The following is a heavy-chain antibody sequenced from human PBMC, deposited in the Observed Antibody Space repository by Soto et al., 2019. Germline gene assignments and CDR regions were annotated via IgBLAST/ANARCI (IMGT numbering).Heavy chain of an antibody. CDR1: GGSFRGYY. D-gene: IGHD5-18*01. V-gene: IGHV4-34*01. CDR3: ARALGYTYGHLPIDY. CDR2: INHSGST. Sequence: SETLSLTCAVYGGSFRGYYWSWIRQPPGKGLEWIGEINHSGSTNYNPSLKSRVTISVDRSKNQFSLKLNSVTAADTAVYYCARALGYTYGHLPIDYWGQGTLVTVSS. J-gene: IGHJ4*02.